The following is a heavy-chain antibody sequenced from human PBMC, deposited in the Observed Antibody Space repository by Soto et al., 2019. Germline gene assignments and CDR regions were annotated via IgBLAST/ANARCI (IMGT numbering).Heavy chain of an antibody. V-gene: IGHV1-2*02. J-gene: IGHJ4*02. CDR3: ASSALLTGWSFDY. D-gene: IGHD3-9*01. Sequence: QVQLVQSGTEVKRPGASVKVSCKASGYTFSGYYVHGVRQAPGQALEWMGWINPTTGGTKTAEKFQGGVTMTGDMSISTAYLELSGLTSADTAIYYCASSALLTGWSFDYWGQGTLVIVS. CDR1: GYTFSGYY. CDR2: INPTTGGT.